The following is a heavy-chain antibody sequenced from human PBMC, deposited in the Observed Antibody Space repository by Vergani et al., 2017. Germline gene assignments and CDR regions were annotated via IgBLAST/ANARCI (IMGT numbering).Heavy chain of an antibody. V-gene: IGHV1-69*13. CDR2: IIPIFGTA. D-gene: IGHD3-22*01. J-gene: IGHJ4*02. CDR1: GGTFSSYA. Sequence: QVQPVQSGAEVKKPGSSVKVSCKASGGTFSSYAISWVRQAPGQGLEWMGRIIPIFGTANYAQKFQGRVTITADESTSTAYMELSSLRSEDTAVYYCARESGSATITMIVVALHYFDYWGQGTLVTVSS. CDR3: ARESGSATITMIVVALHYFDY.